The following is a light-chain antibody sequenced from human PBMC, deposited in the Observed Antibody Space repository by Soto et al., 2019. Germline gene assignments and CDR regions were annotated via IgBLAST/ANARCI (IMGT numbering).Light chain of an antibody. CDR3: QQYGSSRT. CDR1: QSVSSSA. Sequence: LSPGERATLSCRASQSVSSSALAWYQQKPGQAPRRLIYGASSRATGIPDRFSGSGSGTDFTLTISRLEPEDFAVYYCQQYGSSRTFGQGTKVDI. CDR2: GAS. V-gene: IGKV3-20*01. J-gene: IGKJ1*01.